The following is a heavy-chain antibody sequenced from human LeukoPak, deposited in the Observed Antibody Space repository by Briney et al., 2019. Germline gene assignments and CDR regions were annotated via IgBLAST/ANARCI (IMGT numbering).Heavy chain of an antibody. V-gene: IGHV4-59*01. CDR3: ARVPVGGMDV. CDR2: IYYSGST. Sequence: SETLSLTCTVSGGSISSYYWSWIRQPPGKGLEWIGYIYYSGSTNYNPSLKSRVTISVDTSENQFSLKLSSVTAADTAVYYCARVPVGGMDVWGKGTTVTVSS. CDR1: GGSISSYY. J-gene: IGHJ6*04.